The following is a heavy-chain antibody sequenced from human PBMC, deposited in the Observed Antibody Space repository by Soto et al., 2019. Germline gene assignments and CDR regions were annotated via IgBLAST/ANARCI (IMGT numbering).Heavy chain of an antibody. Sequence: EVQLVESGGGLVKPGGSLRLSCAASGFTFSIYTMNWVRQAPGKGLEWVSSITGSTTSIYYADSVKGRFTISRDNAKNSLYLQMNSLRAEDTAVYYCARDVSTYFDSWGHGTLVTVSS. CDR3: ARDVSTYFDS. D-gene: IGHD1-26*01. V-gene: IGHV3-21*02. J-gene: IGHJ4*01. CDR2: ITGSTTSI. CDR1: GFTFSIYT.